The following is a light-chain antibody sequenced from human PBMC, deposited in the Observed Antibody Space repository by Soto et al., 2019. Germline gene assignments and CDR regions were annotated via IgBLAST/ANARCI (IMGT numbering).Light chain of an antibody. CDR1: QSVGSS. V-gene: IGKV3-11*01. CDR2: AAS. Sequence: EIVWTKSPATLSLSPGERATLSCRASQSVGSSLAWYQQKLGQAPRLLIYAASDRATGIPGRFSGSGSGTDFTLIISSLEPEDFAFYYCQQGNTWPWTFGQGTKVDIK. CDR3: QQGNTWPWT. J-gene: IGKJ1*01.